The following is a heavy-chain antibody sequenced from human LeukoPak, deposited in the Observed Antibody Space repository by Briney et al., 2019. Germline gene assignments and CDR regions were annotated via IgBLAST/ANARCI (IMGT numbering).Heavy chain of an antibody. D-gene: IGHD3-22*01. V-gene: IGHV4-39*07. Sequence: KPSETLSLTCTVSGGSISSSSYYWGWIRQPPGKGLEWIGSMSYSGTTYYKPSLQSRVTISLDTSKNQFSLKLTSVTAADTAVYYCARDLGGDYDSSGSASFDYWGQGTLVTVST. CDR2: MSYSGTT. CDR1: GGSISSSSYY. CDR3: ARDLGGDYDSSGSASFDY. J-gene: IGHJ4*02.